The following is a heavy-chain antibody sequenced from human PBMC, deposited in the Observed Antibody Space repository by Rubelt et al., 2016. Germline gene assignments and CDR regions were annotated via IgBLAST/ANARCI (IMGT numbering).Heavy chain of an antibody. Sequence: TGGSTNYNPSLKSRVTISVDTSKNQFSLKLSSVTAADTAVYYCARLHSSSWYTPWGQGTLVTVSS. V-gene: IGHV4-4*09. D-gene: IGHD6-13*01. J-gene: IGHJ5*02. CDR2: TGGST. CDR3: ARLHSSSWYTP.